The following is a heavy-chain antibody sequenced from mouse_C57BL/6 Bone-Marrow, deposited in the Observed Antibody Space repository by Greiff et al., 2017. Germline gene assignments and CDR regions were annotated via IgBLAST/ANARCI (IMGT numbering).Heavy chain of an antibody. CDR3: ARDLRVFDY. Sequence: VQLQQSGPELVKPGASVKISCKASGYTFTDYYMNWVKQSHGKSLEWIGDINPNNGGTSYNQKFKGKATLTVDKSSSTAYMELRSLTSEDSAVYYCARDLRVFDYWGQGTTLTVSS. CDR2: INPNNGGT. V-gene: IGHV1-26*01. J-gene: IGHJ2*01. CDR1: GYTFTDYY.